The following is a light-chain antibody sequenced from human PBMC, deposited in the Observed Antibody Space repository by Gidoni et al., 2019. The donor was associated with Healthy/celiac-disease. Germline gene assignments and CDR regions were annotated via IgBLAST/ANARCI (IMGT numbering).Light chain of an antibody. CDR3: QQRSNWPPEAT. CDR1: QSVSSH. Sequence: EIVLTQSPATLSLSPGDRATLSCRASQSVSSHLAWYQQKPGQAPRLLIYDASNRATGIPARFSGSGSGTDFTLTISSLEPEDFAVYYCQQRSNWPPEATFXQXTRLEIK. CDR2: DAS. V-gene: IGKV3-11*01. J-gene: IGKJ5*01.